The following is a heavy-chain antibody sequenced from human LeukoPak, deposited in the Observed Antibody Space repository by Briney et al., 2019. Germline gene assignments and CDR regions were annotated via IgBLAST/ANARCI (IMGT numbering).Heavy chain of an antibody. D-gene: IGHD3-16*01. CDR1: GGSISSTSYY. CDR2: INYSGTT. J-gene: IGHJ6*02. Sequence: SETLSLTCTVSGGSISSTSYYWGWIRQSPGRGLEWIGNINYSGTTYYNPSLKSRVTISVDTSKNQFSLKVNSVTAADSAVYYCARHASYYFGMDVWGHGTTVTVSS. CDR3: ARHASYYFGMDV. V-gene: IGHV4-39*01.